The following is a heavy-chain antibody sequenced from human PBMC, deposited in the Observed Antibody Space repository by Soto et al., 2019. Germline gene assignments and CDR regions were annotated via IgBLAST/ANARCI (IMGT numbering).Heavy chain of an antibody. CDR1: GFSLSTSGVG. CDR3: THMRGPGLYGMDV. D-gene: IGHD3-10*01. V-gene: IGHV2-5*01. J-gene: IGHJ6*02. Sequence: QITLKEAGPTLVKPTQPLTLTCTFSGFSLSTSGVGVGWVRQPPGKALEWLALIYSNDDKRFSTSLKSRPTITKATPKSQLVLTMTNMDPVDTATYYFTHMRGPGLYGMDVWGQGTTVTVSS. CDR2: IYSNDDK.